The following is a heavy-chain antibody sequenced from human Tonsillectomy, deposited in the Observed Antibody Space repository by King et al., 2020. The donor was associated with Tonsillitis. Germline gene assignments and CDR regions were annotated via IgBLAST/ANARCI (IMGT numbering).Heavy chain of an antibody. J-gene: IGHJ6*02. V-gene: IGHV4-39*07. D-gene: IGHD3-9*01. CDR2: IYYSGSA. Sequence: QLQESGPGLVKPSETLSLTCIVSGGSISSSSYYWGWIRQPPGKGLEWIGTIYYSGSAYYNPSLKSRVTMSVDTSKKQFSLKLRSVTAADTAVYYCARDLSHDILTGFYRMDVWGQGTTVTVSS. CDR1: GGSISSSSYY. CDR3: ARDLSHDILTGFYRMDV.